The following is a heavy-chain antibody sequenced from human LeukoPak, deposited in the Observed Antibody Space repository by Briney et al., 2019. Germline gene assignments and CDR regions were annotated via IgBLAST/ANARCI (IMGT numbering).Heavy chain of an antibody. CDR1: GFAFDDYG. D-gene: IGHD3-10*01. CDR3: SDVSGSY. V-gene: IGHV3-21*01. CDR2: ISSSSSHV. J-gene: IGHJ4*02. Sequence: GGSLRLSCAASGFAFDDYGMSWVRQAPGKGLEWVSFISSSSSHVYYADSVKGRFTISRDNAKNSLYLQMNSLRAEDTAVYYCSDVSGSYWGQGTLVTVSS.